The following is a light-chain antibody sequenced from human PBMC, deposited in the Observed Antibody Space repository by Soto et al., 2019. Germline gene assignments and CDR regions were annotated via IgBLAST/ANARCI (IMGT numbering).Light chain of an antibody. J-gene: IGKJ1*01. V-gene: IGKV1-39*01. CDR3: QQSYTTPQT. CDR2: AAS. Sequence: DIQMTQSPSSLSASVGDRVTLTCRASQSISSYLNWYQQKPGKAPQLLIYAASSLQRGVPSRFPGSGSGKDFTLTITSLQPDDFATYYCQQSYTTPQTFGQGTKVEIK. CDR1: QSISSY.